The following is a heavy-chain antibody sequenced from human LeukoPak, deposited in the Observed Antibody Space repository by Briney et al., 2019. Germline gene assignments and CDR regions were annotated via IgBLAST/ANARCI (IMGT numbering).Heavy chain of an antibody. V-gene: IGHV3-7*03. CDR3: ARDSSGWYFPDAFDI. Sequence: GGSLRLSCAASGFTFSDYMSWIRQAPGKGLEWVANINQDGSEKHYVDSVKGRFTISRDNGKNSLYMQMNSLRAEDTAVYYCARDSSGWYFPDAFDIWGQGTMVTVSS. J-gene: IGHJ3*02. CDR2: INQDGSEK. D-gene: IGHD6-19*01. CDR1: GFTFSDY.